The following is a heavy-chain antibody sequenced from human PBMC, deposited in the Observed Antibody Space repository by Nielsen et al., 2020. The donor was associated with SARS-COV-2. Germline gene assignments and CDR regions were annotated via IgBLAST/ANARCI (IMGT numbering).Heavy chain of an antibody. CDR2: IYPADSVT. CDR1: GYNFVSYW. Sequence: GSLKISCKASGYNFVSYWIGWVRPQPGKGLEWMGIIYPADSVTIYSPSFQGRVTISVDQSISTAYLQWSSLEASDTAIYYCARRYYFDTLLDPWGQGALVTVSS. CDR3: ARRYYFDTLLDP. D-gene: IGHD3-9*01. V-gene: IGHV5-51*01. J-gene: IGHJ5*02.